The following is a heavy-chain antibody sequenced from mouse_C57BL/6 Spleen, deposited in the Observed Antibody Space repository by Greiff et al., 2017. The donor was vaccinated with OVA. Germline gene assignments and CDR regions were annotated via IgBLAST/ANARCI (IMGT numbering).Heavy chain of an antibody. CDR1: GYTFTSYW. J-gene: IGHJ1*03. CDR3: ARRDIPTVVATGYFDV. CDR2: IDPSDSYT. Sequence: QVQLQQPGAELVMPGASVKLSCKASGYTFTSYWMHWVKQRPGQGLEWIGEIDPSDSYTNYNQKFKGKSTLTVDKSSSTAYMQLSSLTSEDSAVYYCARRDIPTVVATGYFDVWGTGTTVTVSS. V-gene: IGHV1-69*01. D-gene: IGHD1-1*01.